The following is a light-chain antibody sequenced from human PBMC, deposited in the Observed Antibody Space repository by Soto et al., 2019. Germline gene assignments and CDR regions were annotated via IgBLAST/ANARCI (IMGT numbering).Light chain of an antibody. J-gene: IGLJ2*01. CDR3: CSYAGSYSLV. CDR2: DVT. CDR1: SSDIGGYNY. V-gene: IGLV2-11*01. Sequence: QSALTQPRSVSGSHGQSVTISCTGTSSDIGGYNYVSWYQHHPGKAPKLMIYDVTTRPSGVPDRFSGSKSGNTASLAISGIQAEDEADYYCCSYAGSYSLVFGGGTKLTVL.